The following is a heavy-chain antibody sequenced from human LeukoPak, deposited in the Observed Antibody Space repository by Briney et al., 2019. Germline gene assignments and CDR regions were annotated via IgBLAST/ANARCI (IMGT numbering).Heavy chain of an antibody. CDR2: VSSTSRSYI. Sequence: GGSLRLSCAASGFTFSSYNMNWVRQAPGKGLEWVSSVSSTSRSYIYYADSVKGRFTISRDNAKNSLYLQMNSLRAEDTAVYYCAREHSGYDFPGRDYYYMDVWGKGTTVTVSS. D-gene: IGHD5-12*01. CDR1: GFTFSSYN. J-gene: IGHJ6*03. CDR3: AREHSGYDFPGRDYYYMDV. V-gene: IGHV3-21*01.